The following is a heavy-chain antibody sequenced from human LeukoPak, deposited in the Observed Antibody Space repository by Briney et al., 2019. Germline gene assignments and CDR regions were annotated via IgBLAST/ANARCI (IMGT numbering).Heavy chain of an antibody. J-gene: IGHJ5*02. D-gene: IGHD4-11*01. V-gene: IGHV4-31*03. CDR3: AGGTWGLGTVTTGLWFGP. CDR1: GGSISSGGYY. CDR2: IYYSGST. Sequence: SQTLSLTCTVSGGSISSGGYYWSWIRQHPGKGLEWIGYIYYSGSTYYNPSLKSRVTISVDTSKNQFSLKLSSVTAADPGVYYCAGGTWGLGTVTTGLWFGPWGQGTLVTVSS.